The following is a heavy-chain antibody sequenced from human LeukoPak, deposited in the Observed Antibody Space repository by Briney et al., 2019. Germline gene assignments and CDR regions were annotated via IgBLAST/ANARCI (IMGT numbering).Heavy chain of an antibody. CDR3: AKRSSLNYFDS. D-gene: IGHD3-16*01. CDR1: GFTFSRYA. V-gene: IGHV3-23*01. CDR2: ISGDGANT. Sequence: PGGSLRLSCAASGFTFSRYAMSWVRQAPGKGLEWVSAISGDGANTYCADSVKGRFTMSRDNSKNTLYLQMSSLRAEDTAVYYCAKRSSLNYFDSWGQGTLVTVSS. J-gene: IGHJ4*02.